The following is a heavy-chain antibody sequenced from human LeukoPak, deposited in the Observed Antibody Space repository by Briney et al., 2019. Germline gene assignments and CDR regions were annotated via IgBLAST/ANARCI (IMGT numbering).Heavy chain of an antibody. Sequence: SATVSLTCGVSGGSISNTNWWSWVRQPPGQGLEWIGENSLTGRTHYNPSPESRVTVSLDKSKNQLSLNLTSVTAADTAVYYCSRENGAFSPFGYWGQGALVTV. CDR2: NSLTGRT. J-gene: IGHJ4*02. CDR3: SRENGAFSPFGY. V-gene: IGHV4-4*02. D-gene: IGHD2-8*01. CDR1: GGSISNTNW.